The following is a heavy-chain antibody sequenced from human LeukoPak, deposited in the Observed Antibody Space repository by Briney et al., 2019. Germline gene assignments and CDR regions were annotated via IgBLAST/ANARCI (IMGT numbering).Heavy chain of an antibody. CDR3: ARLITMVVTLHFDY. J-gene: IGHJ4*02. V-gene: IGHV1-2*02. CDR2: INPNSGGT. Sequence: GASVKVSCKASGYTFTSYYMHWVRQAPGQGLEWMGWINPNSGGTNYALKFQGRVTMTRDTSISTAYMELSRLRSDDTAVYYCARLITMVVTLHFDYWGQGTLVTVSS. D-gene: IGHD4-23*01. CDR1: GYTFTSYY.